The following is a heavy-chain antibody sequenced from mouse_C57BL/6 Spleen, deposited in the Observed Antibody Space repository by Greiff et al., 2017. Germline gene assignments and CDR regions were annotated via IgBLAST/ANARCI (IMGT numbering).Heavy chain of an antibody. D-gene: IGHD1-1*01. CDR3: ARGDYGSSTAWFAY. V-gene: IGHV1-53*01. Sequence: QVQLQQPGTELVKPGASVKLSCKASGYTFTSYWMHWVKQRPGQGLEWIGNINPSNGGTNSNEKFKSKATLTVDKSSSTAYMQLSSLTSEDSAVYYCARGDYGSSTAWFAYWGQGTLVTVSA. CDR2: INPSNGGT. J-gene: IGHJ3*01. CDR1: GYTFTSYW.